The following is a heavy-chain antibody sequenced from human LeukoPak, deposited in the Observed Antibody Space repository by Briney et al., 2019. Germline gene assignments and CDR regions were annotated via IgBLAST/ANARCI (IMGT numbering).Heavy chain of an antibody. Sequence: GGSLRLSCAASGFTFSSYWMHWVRQAPGKGLVWVSRINSDGSSTSYADSVKGRFPISRDNAKSTLYLQMNSLRAEDTAVYYCARGTSGITGTTFDYWGQGTLVTVSS. D-gene: IGHD1-7*01. CDR3: ARGTSGITGTTFDY. CDR1: GFTFSSYW. V-gene: IGHV3-74*01. CDR2: INSDGSST. J-gene: IGHJ4*02.